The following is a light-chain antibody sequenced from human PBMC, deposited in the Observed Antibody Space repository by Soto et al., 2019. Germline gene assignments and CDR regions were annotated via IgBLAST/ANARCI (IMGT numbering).Light chain of an antibody. CDR1: SSDIGGYNC. CDR3: SSYTSRSTLYV. Sequence: QPASVSGSPGQSITVSCTGTSSDIGGYNCVSWYQQHPGKAPKLMVYEVTNRPSGVSDRFSGSKSGNTASLTISGLQADDEGYYYCSSYTSRSTLYVFGTGTKLTVL. V-gene: IGLV2-14*01. J-gene: IGLJ1*01. CDR2: EVT.